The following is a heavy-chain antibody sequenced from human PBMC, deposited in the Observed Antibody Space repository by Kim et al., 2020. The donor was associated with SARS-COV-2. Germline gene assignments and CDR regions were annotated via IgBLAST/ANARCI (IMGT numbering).Heavy chain of an antibody. CDR2: IYPGDSDT. CDR3: TIVVVTAIGVGSPTHFDY. CDR1: GYSFTSYW. V-gene: IGHV5-51*01. J-gene: IGHJ4*02. Sequence: GESLKISCKGSGYSFTSYWIGWVRQMPGKGLEWMGIIYPGDSDTRYSPSFQGQVTISADKSISTAYLQWSSLKASDTAMYYCTIVVVTAIGVGSPTHFDYWGQGTLVTVSS. D-gene: IGHD2-21*02.